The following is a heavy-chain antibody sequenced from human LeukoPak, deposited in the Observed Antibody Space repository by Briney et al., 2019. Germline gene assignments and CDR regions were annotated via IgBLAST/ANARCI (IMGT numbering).Heavy chain of an antibody. CDR2: ISSSGSTI. CDR3: ARDYLYCSSTSCYPSLVY. J-gene: IGHJ4*02. CDR1: GFTFSSYE. V-gene: IGHV3-48*03. D-gene: IGHD2-2*01. Sequence: SGGSLRLSCAASGFTFSSYEMNWVRQAPGKGLEWVSYISSSGSTIYYADSVKGRFTISRDNAKNSLYLQMNSPRAEDTAVYYCARDYLYCSSTSCYPSLVYWGQGTLVTVSS.